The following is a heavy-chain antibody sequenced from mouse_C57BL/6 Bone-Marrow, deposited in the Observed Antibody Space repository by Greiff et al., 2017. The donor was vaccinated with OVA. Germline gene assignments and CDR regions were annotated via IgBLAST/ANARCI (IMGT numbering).Heavy chain of an antibody. CDR2: ISNGGGST. Sequence: EVMLVESGGGLVQPGGSLKLSCAASGFTFSDYYMYWVRQTPEKRLEWVAYISNGGGSTYYPDTVKGRFTISRDNAKNTLYLQMSRLKSEDTAMYYCARQRDYDVYYFDYWGQGTTLTVSS. D-gene: IGHD2-4*01. V-gene: IGHV5-12*01. CDR3: ARQRDYDVYYFDY. CDR1: GFTFSDYY. J-gene: IGHJ2*01.